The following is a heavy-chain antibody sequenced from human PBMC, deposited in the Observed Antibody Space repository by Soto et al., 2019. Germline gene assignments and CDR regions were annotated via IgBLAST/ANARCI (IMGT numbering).Heavy chain of an antibody. CDR1: GGTFSSYA. Sequence: QVQLVQSGAEVKKPGSSVKVSCKASGGTFSSYAISWVRQAPGQGLEWMGGIIPIFGTANYAQKFQGRVTLTADDSASPAYMELSSLRSEDTAVYYCVRGHFSSGRSFRPRYNWFDPWGQGTLVMVSS. D-gene: IGHD3-3*02. J-gene: IGHJ5*02. CDR2: IIPIFGTA. V-gene: IGHV1-69*01. CDR3: VRGHFSSGRSFRPRYNWFDP.